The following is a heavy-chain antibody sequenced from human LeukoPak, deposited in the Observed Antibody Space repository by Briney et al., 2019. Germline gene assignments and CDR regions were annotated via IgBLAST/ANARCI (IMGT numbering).Heavy chain of an antibody. V-gene: IGHV4-59*12. CDR2: IYYSGTT. CDR3: ARVPPYYYDSSGYIDY. Sequence: SETLSLTCTVSGGSISSYYWSWIRQPPGKGLEWIGYIYYSGTTNYNPSLKSRVTISVDTSKKQFSLKLSSVTAADTAMYYCARVPPYYYDSSGYIDYWGQGTLVTVSS. CDR1: GGSISSYY. D-gene: IGHD3-22*01. J-gene: IGHJ4*02.